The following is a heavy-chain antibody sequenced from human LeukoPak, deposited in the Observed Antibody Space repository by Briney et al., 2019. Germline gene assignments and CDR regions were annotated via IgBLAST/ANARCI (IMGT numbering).Heavy chain of an antibody. Sequence: GGSLRLSCAASGFTFRSYGMHWVRQAPGKGLEWVAFIRYDGSQKYYADSVKGRFTISRDSSKNTLYLQMNSLRTEDTAVYSCARDLKGPTISPTLMYYFDYWGQGTRVTVSS. CDR1: GFTFRSYG. CDR3: ARDLKGPTISPTLMYYFDY. V-gene: IGHV3-30*02. CDR2: IRYDGSQK. J-gene: IGHJ4*02. D-gene: IGHD1-26*01.